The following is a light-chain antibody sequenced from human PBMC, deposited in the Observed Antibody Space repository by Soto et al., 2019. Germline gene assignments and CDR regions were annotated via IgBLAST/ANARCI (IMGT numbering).Light chain of an antibody. CDR1: SSYIGDYNF. V-gene: IGLV2-8*01. Sequence: QSALTQPPYAYGTRELSVTLSCSSSSSYIGDYNFVSCHQQHPGKAPKLLIYEVKKRPSGVPDRFSGSKSGNTASLTVSGLQAEDESDYFCSSYAGNNYFVFGSGTKGAV. CDR3: SSYAGNNYFV. J-gene: IGLJ1*01. CDR2: EVK.